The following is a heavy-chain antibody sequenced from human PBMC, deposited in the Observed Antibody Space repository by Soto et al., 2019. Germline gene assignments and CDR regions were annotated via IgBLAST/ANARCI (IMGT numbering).Heavy chain of an antibody. J-gene: IGHJ4*02. CDR1: GFTISDYG. CDR3: TRVSRTWEDDY. V-gene: IGHV3-48*02. D-gene: IGHD1-26*01. CDR2: ISSGRDTI. Sequence: ELQLVDSGGGLAQQGGSLRLSCAASGFTISDYGVTWVRQAPGKGLEWISYISSGRDTIYYADSVKGRFTISRDDAKETLFLQMNSLRDEDTAVYYCTRVSRTWEDDYWGRGTLVTVSS.